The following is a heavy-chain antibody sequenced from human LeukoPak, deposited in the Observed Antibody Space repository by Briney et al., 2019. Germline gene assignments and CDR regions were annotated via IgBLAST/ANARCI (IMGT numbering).Heavy chain of an antibody. D-gene: IGHD6-19*01. J-gene: IGHJ4*02. CDR3: ARDWAGSAWLTRALEY. V-gene: IGHV3-7*01. CDR2: IKQDGSQK. Sequence: PGGSLRLSCAASRFTFSTYSMNWVRQAPGKGLEWVANIKQDGSQKYYVDSVKGRFTISRDNAKSLLYLQMNSLRPEDTAVYYCARDWAGSAWLTRALEYWGQGILVTVSS. CDR1: RFTFSTYS.